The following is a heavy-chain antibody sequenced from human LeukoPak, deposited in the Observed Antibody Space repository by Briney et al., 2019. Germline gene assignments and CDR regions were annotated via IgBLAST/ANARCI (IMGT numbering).Heavy chain of an antibody. D-gene: IGHD2-15*01. V-gene: IGHV3-48*04. Sequence: GGSLRLSCAASGFTFSSYSMNWVRQAPGKGLEWVSYISSSSSTIYYADSVKGRFTISRDNAKNSLYLQMNSLRAEDTAVYYCARDKASRVAARNPLIFDYWGQGTLVTVSS. J-gene: IGHJ4*02. CDR3: ARDKASRVAARNPLIFDY. CDR1: GFTFSSYS. CDR2: ISSSSSTI.